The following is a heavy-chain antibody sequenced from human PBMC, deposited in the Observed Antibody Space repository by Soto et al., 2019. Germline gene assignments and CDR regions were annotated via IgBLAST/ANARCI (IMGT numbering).Heavy chain of an antibody. CDR3: AKDIRLDY. Sequence: WLRRPGSASGCTFDDYAMHWVRQAPGKGLEWVSVISWNSGSIGYADSVKGRFTISRDNAKNSLYLQMNSLRAEDTALYYCAKDIRLDYWGQGTLVTVYS. D-gene: IGHD4-17*01. CDR2: ISWNSGSI. V-gene: IGHV3-9*01. CDR1: GCTFDDYA. J-gene: IGHJ4*02.